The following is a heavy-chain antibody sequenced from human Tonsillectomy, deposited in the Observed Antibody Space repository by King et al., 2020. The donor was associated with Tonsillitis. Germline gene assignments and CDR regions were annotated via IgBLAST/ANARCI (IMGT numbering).Heavy chain of an antibody. CDR2: SYFSGGT. V-gene: IGHV4-39*01. Sequence: QLQESGPGLVKPSETLSLTCTVSGGSISSSSYYWGWFRQPPGKGLEGIGSSYFSGGTYYNPSLKSRVTISVDTSKNQFSLKLSSVTAADTAVYYCARLASDDAFDIWGQGTMVTVSS. CDR3: ARLASDDAFDI. J-gene: IGHJ3*02. CDR1: GGSISSSSYY.